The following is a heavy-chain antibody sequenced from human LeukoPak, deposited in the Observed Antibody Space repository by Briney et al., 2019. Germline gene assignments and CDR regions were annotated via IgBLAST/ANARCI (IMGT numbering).Heavy chain of an antibody. CDR3: AREAYIAVAGTSFDY. Sequence: GGSLRLSCAASGFTFSSYGMSWVRQAPGKGLEWVSAISGSGGSTYYADSVKGRFTISRDNSKNSLYLQMNSLRAEDTAVYYCAREAYIAVAGTSFDYWGQGTLVTVSS. J-gene: IGHJ4*02. D-gene: IGHD6-19*01. V-gene: IGHV3-23*01. CDR2: ISGSGGST. CDR1: GFTFSSYG.